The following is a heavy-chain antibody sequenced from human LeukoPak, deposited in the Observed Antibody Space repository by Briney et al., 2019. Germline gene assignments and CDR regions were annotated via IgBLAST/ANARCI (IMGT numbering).Heavy chain of an antibody. CDR2: ISGSGGST. V-gene: IGHV3-23*01. D-gene: IGHD6-6*01. J-gene: IGHJ4*02. CDR3: AKGERVYSSSSFDY. Sequence: GGSLRLSCAASGFTFSSYWMTWVRQAPGKGLEWVSAISGSGGSTYYADSVKGRFTISRDNSKNTLYLQMNSLRAEDTAVYYCAKGERVYSSSSFDYWGQGTLVTVSS. CDR1: GFTFSSYW.